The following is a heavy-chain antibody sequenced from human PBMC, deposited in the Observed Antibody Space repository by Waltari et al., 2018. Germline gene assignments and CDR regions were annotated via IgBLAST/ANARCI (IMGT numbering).Heavy chain of an antibody. D-gene: IGHD3-10*02. CDR1: GYIFTAYY. CDR3: ARDRASLGHPMSREFDY. V-gene: IGHV1-2*02. CDR2: VNPRSGDT. J-gene: IGHJ4*02. Sequence: QIQLVQSGAEVKKPGASVKVSCKSSGYIFTAYYVHWLRQAPGQGLEWMGKVNPRSGDTTYAQKFQDRVTLISDTSINTAYMELTRLTSDDTAVYYCARDRASLGHPMSREFDYWGRGTLVTVS.